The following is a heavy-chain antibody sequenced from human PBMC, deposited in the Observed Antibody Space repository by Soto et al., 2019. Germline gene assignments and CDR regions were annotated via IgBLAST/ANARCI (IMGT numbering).Heavy chain of an antibody. CDR2: INPLFRTP. CDR1: GGSFTTDS. V-gene: IGHV1-69*01. D-gene: IGHD5-12*01. Sequence: QVHLVQSEAEVGKPGSSVKVSCKSSGGSFTTDSIIWVRQAPGQGLEWMGGINPLFRTPVYAQKFQGRVTISADESTSAAHLEVTGLTPEDTAVYFYAKGVASSDWGQGTPVTVSS. J-gene: IGHJ4*02. CDR3: AKGVASSD.